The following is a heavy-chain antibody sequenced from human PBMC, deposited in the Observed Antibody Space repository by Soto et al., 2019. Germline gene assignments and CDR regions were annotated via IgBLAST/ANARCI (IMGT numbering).Heavy chain of an antibody. CDR3: AFGSWNQNYFDY. CDR1: GFTFTSYT. D-gene: IGHD6-13*01. CDR2: FWYDASGQ. V-gene: IGHV3-33*01. Sequence: QVQLVESGGGVVQPGGSLRLSCATSGFTFTSYTMHWVRQAPGKGLEWVATFWYDASGQKYADSVKGRFTISRNPSRSTLYLHMDSLRAEDTALYYCAFGSWNQNYFDYWGQEILVTVSS. J-gene: IGHJ4*02.